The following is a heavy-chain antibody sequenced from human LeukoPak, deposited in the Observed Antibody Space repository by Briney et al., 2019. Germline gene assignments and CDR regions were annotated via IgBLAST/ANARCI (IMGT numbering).Heavy chain of an antibody. V-gene: IGHV3-48*03. CDR2: ISSSGSTI. D-gene: IGHD3-16*01. Sequence: PGGSLRLSCAASGFTFSSYEMNWVRQAPGKGLEWVSYISSSGSTIYYADSVKGRFTISRDNAKNSLYLQMNSLRAEDTAVYDCAREPYDYVWGSYGPGDYWGQGTLVTVSS. CDR1: GFTFSSYE. J-gene: IGHJ4*02. CDR3: AREPYDYVWGSYGPGDY.